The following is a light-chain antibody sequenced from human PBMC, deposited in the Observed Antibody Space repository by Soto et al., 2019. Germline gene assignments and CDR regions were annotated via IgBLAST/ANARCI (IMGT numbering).Light chain of an antibody. V-gene: IGKV1-8*01. CDR2: AAS. CDR1: QGISSY. J-gene: IGKJ2*01. CDR3: QQYYSYPPYT. Sequence: AIRMTQSQPSLSASTGDRVTITCRASQGISSYLAWYQQKPGKAPKLLIYAASTLQSGVPSRFSGSGSGTDFTLTISCLQSEDFATYYCQQYYSYPPYTFGQGTKLEIK.